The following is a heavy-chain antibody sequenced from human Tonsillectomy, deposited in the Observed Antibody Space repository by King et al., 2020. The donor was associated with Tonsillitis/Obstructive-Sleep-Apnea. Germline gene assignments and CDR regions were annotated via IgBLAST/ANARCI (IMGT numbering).Heavy chain of an antibody. J-gene: IGHJ4*02. CDR1: GFTFGDYA. CDR2: IRSKAYGGTT. CDR3: TRAYYGFWSGYYGSRY. Sequence: VQLVESGGGLVKPGRSLRLSCTASGFTFGDYAMSWFRQAPGKGLEWVGFIRSKAYGGTTEYAASVKGRFTISRDDSKSIAYLQMNSLKTEDTAVYYCTRAYYGFWSGYYGSRYWGQGTLVTVSS. V-gene: IGHV3-49*05. D-gene: IGHD3-3*01.